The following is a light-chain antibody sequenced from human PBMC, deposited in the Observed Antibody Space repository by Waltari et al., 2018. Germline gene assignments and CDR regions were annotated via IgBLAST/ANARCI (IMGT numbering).Light chain of an antibody. CDR3: AVWDARLNGPV. Sequence: QSVRTQPPSASGTPGQRVTRSCSGTSSNVGGSTVNWYQQVPGTAPKRLINDRNQRASGLPDRFSGSKSGTSASLAISGLQSEDEADYFCAVWDARLNGPVFGGGTKVTVL. CDR1: SSNVGGST. V-gene: IGLV1-44*01. J-gene: IGLJ2*01. CDR2: DRN.